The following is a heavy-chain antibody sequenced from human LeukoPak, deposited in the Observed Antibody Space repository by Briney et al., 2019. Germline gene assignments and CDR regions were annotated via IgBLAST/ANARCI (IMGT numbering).Heavy chain of an antibody. Sequence: SETLSLTCTVSGGSINSTTYSWDWIRQPPGKGLEWIGSIYYSRSTYYNPSLKSRVTISVDTSKNQFSLKLSSVTAADTAVYYCARAHKPNTAMVTAFYYYHGMDVWGQGTTVTVSS. J-gene: IGHJ6*02. V-gene: IGHV4-39*01. CDR1: GGSINSTTYS. CDR3: ARAHKPNTAMVTAFYYYHGMDV. D-gene: IGHD5-18*01. CDR2: IYYSRST.